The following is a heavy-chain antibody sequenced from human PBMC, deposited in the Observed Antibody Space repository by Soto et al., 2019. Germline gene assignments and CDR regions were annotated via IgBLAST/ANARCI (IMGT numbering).Heavy chain of an antibody. CDR1: GYTFTSYG. Sequence: ASVKVSCKISGYTFTSYGISWVRQAPGQGLEWMGWISTHNGDTNFAQKFQGRVTLTTDTSTNTAYMDLRSLTSDDTAVYYCARGYDPLPGLDYYYGMDVWGQGTTVTVSS. CDR2: ISTHNGDT. D-gene: IGHD3-9*01. V-gene: IGHV1-18*01. J-gene: IGHJ6*02. CDR3: ARGYDPLPGLDYYYGMDV.